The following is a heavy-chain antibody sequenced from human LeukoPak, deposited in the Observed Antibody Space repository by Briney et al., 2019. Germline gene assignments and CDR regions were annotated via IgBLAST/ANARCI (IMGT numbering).Heavy chain of an antibody. V-gene: IGHV3-48*03. CDR3: ARVMGWYAVDY. CDR1: GFTSSSYE. J-gene: IGHJ4*02. CDR2: ISSSGSTI. D-gene: IGHD6-19*01. Sequence: GGSLRLSCAASGFTSSSYEMNWVRQAPGKGLEWVSYISSSGSTIYYADSVKGRFTISRDNAKNSLYLQMNSLRAEDTAVYYCARVMGWYAVDYWGQGTLVTVSS.